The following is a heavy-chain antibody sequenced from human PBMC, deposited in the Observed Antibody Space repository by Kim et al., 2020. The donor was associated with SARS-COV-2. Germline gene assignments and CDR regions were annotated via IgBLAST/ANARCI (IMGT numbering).Heavy chain of an antibody. CDR3: ARRGCCSGGSCYSGPLEWELLSP. J-gene: IGHJ5*02. D-gene: IGHD2-15*01. CDR2: IDPSDSYT. CDR1: GYSFTSYW. V-gene: IGHV5-10-1*01. Sequence: GESLKISCKGSGYSFTSYWISWVRQMPGKGLEWMGRIDPSDSYTNYSPSFQGHVTISADKSISTAYLQWSSLKASDTAMYYCARRGCCSGGSCYSGPLEWELLSPWGQGTLVTVSS.